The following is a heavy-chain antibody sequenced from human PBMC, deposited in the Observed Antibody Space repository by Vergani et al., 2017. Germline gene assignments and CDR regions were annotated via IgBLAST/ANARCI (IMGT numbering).Heavy chain of an antibody. Sequence: EVQLVQSGAEVKKPGESLKISCKGSGYSFTSYWIGWVRQMPGKGLEWMGIIYPGDSDTRYSPSFQGQVTISADKSISTAYLQCSSLKASDTAMYYCATIGYYTAMNPFSSSWPLSYYYGMDVWGQGTTVTVSS. D-gene: IGHD6-13*01. CDR2: IYPGDSDT. V-gene: IGHV5-51*01. CDR1: GYSFTSYW. J-gene: IGHJ6*02. CDR3: ATIGYYTAMNPFSSSWPLSYYYGMDV.